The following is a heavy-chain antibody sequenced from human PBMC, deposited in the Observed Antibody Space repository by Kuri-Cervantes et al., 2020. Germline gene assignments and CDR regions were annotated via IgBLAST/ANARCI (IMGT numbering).Heavy chain of an antibody. D-gene: IGHD4-17*01. V-gene: IGHV3-72*01. Sequence: GESLKISCAASGFSFSDHYLDWVRQAPGKGLEWVGRTRNKLNSYTTEYAASVKGRFTISRDDSKNSVYLQMNSLRAEDTAVYYCAKDGSTVTTHWYFDLWGRGTLVTVSS. J-gene: IGHJ2*01. CDR2: TRNKLNSYTT. CDR3: AKDGSTVTTHWYFDL. CDR1: GFSFSDHY.